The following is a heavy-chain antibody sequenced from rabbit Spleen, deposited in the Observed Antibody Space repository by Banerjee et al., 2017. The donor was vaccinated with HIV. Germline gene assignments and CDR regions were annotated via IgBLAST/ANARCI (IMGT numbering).Heavy chain of an antibody. J-gene: IGHJ4*01. Sequence: QEQLVESGGGLVKPGASLTLTCTASGFSFSSSYDMCWVRQAPGKGLEWIGCIYTGNGKTYYASWAKGRFTISKSSSTTVTLQMTSLTAADTATYFCARDRPGSDNFDLWGPGTLVTVS. CDR3: ARDRPGSDNFDL. CDR2: IYTGNGKT. CDR1: GFSFSSSYD. V-gene: IGHV1S45*01. D-gene: IGHD3-1*01.